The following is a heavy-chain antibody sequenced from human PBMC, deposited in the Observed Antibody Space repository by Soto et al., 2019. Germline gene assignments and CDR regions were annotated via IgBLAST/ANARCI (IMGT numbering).Heavy chain of an antibody. D-gene: IGHD5-18*01. J-gene: IGHJ4*02. CDR3: AKGSTAMTYFDY. CDR2: ISYDGSNK. CDR1: GFTFSSYG. Sequence: QVQLVESGGGVVQPGRSLRLSCAASGFTFSSYGMHWVRQAPGKGLEWVAVISYDGSNKYYADSVKGRCTISRDNSKNTLYLQMNRLRAADTAVYYCAKGSTAMTYFDYWGQGTLVTVSS. V-gene: IGHV3-30*18.